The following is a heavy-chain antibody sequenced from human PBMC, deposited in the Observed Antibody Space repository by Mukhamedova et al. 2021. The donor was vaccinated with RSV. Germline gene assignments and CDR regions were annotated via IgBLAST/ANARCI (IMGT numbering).Heavy chain of an antibody. CDR2: IRYDGNDE. J-gene: IGHJ1*01. D-gene: IGHD5-24*01. Sequence: GKGLEWLAFIRYDGNDESYSDSVKGRFTISRDNSKNTVFLQMNSLRSGDTATYYCAKGGASAIITPIAPGLQEWGPGTLVTVSS. V-gene: IGHV3-30*02. CDR3: AKGGASAIITPIAPGLQE.